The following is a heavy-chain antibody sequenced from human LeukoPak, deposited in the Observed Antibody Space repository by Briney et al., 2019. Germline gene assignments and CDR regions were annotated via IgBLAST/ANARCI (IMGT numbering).Heavy chain of an antibody. CDR1: GYTFTSYG. Sequence: ASVKVSCKASGYTFTSYGISWVRQAPGQGLEWMGWISAYNGNTNYAQKLQGRVTMTTDTSTSTAYMELRSLRSDDTAVYYCARGRLTPERFGELLLSYWGQGTLVTVSS. CDR2: ISAYNGNT. J-gene: IGHJ4*02. CDR3: ARGRLTPERFGELLLSY. V-gene: IGHV1-18*01. D-gene: IGHD3-10*01.